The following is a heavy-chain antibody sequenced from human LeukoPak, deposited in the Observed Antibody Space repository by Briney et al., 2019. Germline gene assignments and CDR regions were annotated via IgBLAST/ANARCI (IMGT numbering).Heavy chain of an antibody. Sequence: GGSLRLSCAASGFTVSSNYMSWVRQAPGKGLEWVSVIYSGGSTYYADSVKGRFTISRDNSKNTLYLQMNSLRAEDTAVYYCAKGGVVPAGHFDYWGQGTLVTVSS. CDR1: GFTVSSNY. D-gene: IGHD2-2*01. CDR2: IYSGGST. J-gene: IGHJ4*02. CDR3: AKGGVVPAGHFDY. V-gene: IGHV3-53*01.